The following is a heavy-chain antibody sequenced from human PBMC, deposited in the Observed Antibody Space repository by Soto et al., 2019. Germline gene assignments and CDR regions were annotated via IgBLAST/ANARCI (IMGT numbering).Heavy chain of an antibody. J-gene: IGHJ4*02. V-gene: IGHV4-30-4*01. Sequence: QVQLQESGPGLVKPSQTLSLTCTVSGDSMGSGDYYWTWIRQPPGKGLEWIGYIYYIGTTFYNPSLESRVNISIDTSKKHFSLRLTSVTAADTAVYYCSRVSTYYGFLTGGQGTLVTVSS. D-gene: IGHD3-10*01. CDR1: GDSMGSGDYY. CDR3: SRVSTYYGFLT. CDR2: IYYIGTT.